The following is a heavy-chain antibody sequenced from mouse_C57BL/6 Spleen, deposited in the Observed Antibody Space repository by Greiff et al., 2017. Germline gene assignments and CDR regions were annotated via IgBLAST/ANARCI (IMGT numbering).Heavy chain of an antibody. V-gene: IGHV1-9*01. J-gene: IGHJ2*01. D-gene: IGHD2-5*01. CDR2: ILPGSGST. Sequence: VQLQQSGAELMKPGASVKLSCKATGYTFTGYWIEWVKQRPGHGLEWIGEILPGSGSTNYNEKFKGKATFTADTSSNPAYMQLSSLTTEDSAIYYCARTEANSNYGVFCFDYWGQGTTLTVSS. CDR1: GYTFTGYW. CDR3: ARTEANSNYGVFCFDY.